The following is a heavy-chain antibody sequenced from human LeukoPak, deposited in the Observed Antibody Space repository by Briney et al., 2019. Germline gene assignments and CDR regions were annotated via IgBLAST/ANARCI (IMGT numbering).Heavy chain of an antibody. CDR1: GYTFTGYY. Sequence: GASVKVSCKASGYTFTGYYMHWVRQAPGQGLEWMGGIIPIFGTANYAQKFQGRVTITADESTSTAYMELSSLRSEDTAVYYCARNAYGSGIEYYYMDVWGKGTTVTVSS. D-gene: IGHD3-10*01. V-gene: IGHV1-69*13. CDR3: ARNAYGSGIEYYYMDV. CDR2: IIPIFGTA. J-gene: IGHJ6*03.